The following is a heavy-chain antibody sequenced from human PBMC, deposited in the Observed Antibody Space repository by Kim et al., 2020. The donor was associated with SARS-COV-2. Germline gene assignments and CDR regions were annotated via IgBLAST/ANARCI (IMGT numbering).Heavy chain of an antibody. J-gene: IGHJ4*02. Sequence: GGSLRLSCAVSGIPFSNAWFNWVRQSPGKGLVWVGRIKSNTGGGTTDHAAPVKGRFAISRDDSKNTLSLLMSNVETVDSAVYYCTTGSIRWGQGTLVTVSS. V-gene: IGHV3-15*01. CDR3: TTGSIR. CDR1: GIPFSNAW. CDR2: IKSNTGGGTT. D-gene: IGHD3-10*01.